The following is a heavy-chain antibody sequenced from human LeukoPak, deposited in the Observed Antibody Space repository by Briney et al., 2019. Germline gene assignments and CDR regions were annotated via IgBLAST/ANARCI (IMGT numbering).Heavy chain of an antibody. J-gene: IGHJ4*02. V-gene: IGHV3-74*01. Sequence: GGSLRLSCAASGFTLSSYWMHWVRQVPGKGLVWVSRINPDGSTTTYADSVKGRFTISRDNAKNTLFLQMNSLRAEDTAVYYCARVRVGAYDFEYWGQGTLVTVSS. D-gene: IGHD3-10*01. CDR1: GFTLSSYW. CDR2: INPDGSTT. CDR3: ARVRVGAYDFEY.